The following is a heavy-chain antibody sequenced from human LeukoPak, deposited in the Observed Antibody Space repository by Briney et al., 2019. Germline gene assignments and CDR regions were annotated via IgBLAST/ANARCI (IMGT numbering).Heavy chain of an antibody. CDR1: GFTFSDHY. CDR3: ARDLGGGSSDY. CDR2: TRKKTNSYTT. D-gene: IGHD1-26*01. Sequence: PGGSLRLSCAASGFTFSDHYMDWVRQAPGKGLEWVGRTRKKTNSYTTEYAASVKGRFTISRDDSKNSLYLQMNSLKAEDTAVYYCARDLGGGSSDYWGQGTLVTVSS. V-gene: IGHV3-72*01. J-gene: IGHJ4*02.